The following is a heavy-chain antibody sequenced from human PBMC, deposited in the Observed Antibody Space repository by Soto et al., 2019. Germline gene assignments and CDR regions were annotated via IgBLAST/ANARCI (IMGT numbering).Heavy chain of an antibody. CDR3: ARHAPPYFFGSGSYHKRGYYFDY. CDR2: IYYSGST. J-gene: IGHJ4*02. D-gene: IGHD3-10*01. V-gene: IGHV4-59*08. Sequence: QVQLQESGPGLVKPSETLSLTCTVSGGSISSYYWSWIRQPPGKGLEWIGDIYYSGSTNYNPSLKSLVTISVDTSNDQFSLKLRFVTAADTAVYYCARHAPPYFFGSGSYHKRGYYFDYWGQGTLVTVSS. CDR1: GGSISSYY.